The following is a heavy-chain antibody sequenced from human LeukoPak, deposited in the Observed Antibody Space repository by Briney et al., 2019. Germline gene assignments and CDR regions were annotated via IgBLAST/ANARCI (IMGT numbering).Heavy chain of an antibody. J-gene: IGHJ4*02. CDR3: AAGSSGSSNYYFDY. CDR2: TYYRSRWYN. V-gene: IGHV6-1*01. Sequence: SQTLSLTCAISGDSVSSNSAAWHWVRQSPSRGLEWLGRTYYRSRWYNDYAVSVKSRITINADTSKNQFSLQVNSVTPEDTAVYYCAAGSSGSSNYYFDYWGQGTLVTVSS. CDR1: GDSVSSNSAA. D-gene: IGHD3-10*01.